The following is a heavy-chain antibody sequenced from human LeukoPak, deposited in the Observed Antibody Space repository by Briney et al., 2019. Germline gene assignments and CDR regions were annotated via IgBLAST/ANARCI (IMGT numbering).Heavy chain of an antibody. CDR2: INHSGST. Sequence: PGGSLRLSCTASGFNFRNAWMCWVRQAPGKGLEWIGEINHSGSTNYNPSLKSRVTISVDTSKNQFSLKLSSVTAADTAVYYCARVSESGYHSENDYWGQGTLVTVSS. CDR1: GFNFRNAW. V-gene: IGHV4-34*01. CDR3: ARVSESGYHSENDY. D-gene: IGHD3-22*01. J-gene: IGHJ4*02.